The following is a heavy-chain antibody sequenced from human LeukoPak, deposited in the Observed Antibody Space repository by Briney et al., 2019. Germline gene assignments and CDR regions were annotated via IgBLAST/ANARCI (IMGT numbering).Heavy chain of an antibody. D-gene: IGHD3-16*01. J-gene: IGHJ4*02. CDR2: IIPILGIA. CDR3: ARVGSRTLYYFDY. CDR1: GGTFSSYA. Sequence: SVKVSCKASGGTFSSYAISWVRQAPGQGLEWMGRIIPILGIANYAQKFQGRVTITADKSTSTAYMELSSLRSEDTAVYYCARVGSRTLYYFDYWGQGTLVTVSS. V-gene: IGHV1-69*04.